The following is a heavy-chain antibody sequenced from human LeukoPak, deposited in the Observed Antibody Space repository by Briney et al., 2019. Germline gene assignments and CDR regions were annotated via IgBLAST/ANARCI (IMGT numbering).Heavy chain of an antibody. CDR3: ARDGGLMTTVTTRRKDDAFDI. D-gene: IGHD4-17*01. CDR2: ISGGGGST. CDR1: GFTFSSYA. Sequence: SGGSLRLSCAASGFTFSSYAMSWVRQAPGKGLEWVPAISGGGGSTYYADSVKGRFTISRDNSKNTLYLQMNSLRAEDTAVYYCARDGGLMTTVTTRRKDDAFDIWGQGTMVTVSS. V-gene: IGHV3-23*01. J-gene: IGHJ3*02.